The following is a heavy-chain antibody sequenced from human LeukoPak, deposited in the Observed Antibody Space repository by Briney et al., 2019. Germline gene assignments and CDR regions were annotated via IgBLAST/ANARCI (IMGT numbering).Heavy chain of an antibody. Sequence: SETLSLICPVSGDSISSSSHYWGWIRQPPGKGLEWIASISYSGSTYYNPSLKSRVTIFVDTSKNQFSLRLNSVTAADTAVYYCARLPTDLKAFDYWGQGALVTVSS. J-gene: IGHJ4*02. CDR2: ISYSGST. V-gene: IGHV4-39*01. CDR3: ARLPTDLKAFDY. CDR1: GDSISSSSHY.